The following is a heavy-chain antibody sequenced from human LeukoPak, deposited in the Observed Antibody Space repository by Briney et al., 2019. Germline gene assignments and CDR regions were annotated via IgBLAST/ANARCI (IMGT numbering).Heavy chain of an antibody. J-gene: IGHJ4*02. CDR2: IRQDGSEK. D-gene: IGHD3-22*01. CDR1: GFIFSVYW. CDR3: GRDRYYVDSSGYYSTDY. Sequence: GGSLRLSCAATGFIFSVYWTSCVRQAPGTGLEWLANIRQDGSEKYYVDSVKGRFTISRDNAKNSLYLQMNSLRAEDTAVYFCGRDRYYVDSSGYYSTDYWGQGTLVTVSS. V-gene: IGHV3-7*01.